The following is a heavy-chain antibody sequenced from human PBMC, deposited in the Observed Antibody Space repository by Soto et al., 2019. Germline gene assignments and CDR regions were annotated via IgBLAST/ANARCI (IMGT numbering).Heavy chain of an antibody. CDR2: ISSTSSYI. CDR1: GFTFSSYS. D-gene: IGHD5-18*01. Sequence: EVQLVESGGGLVKPGGSLRLSCAASGFTFSSYSMNWVRQAPGKGLEWVSYISSTSSYIYYADSVKGRFTISRDNAKNSLYLQMNSLRAEDTAVYYFARSGYSYGRNWFDPWGQGTLVTVSS. CDR3: ARSGYSYGRNWFDP. V-gene: IGHV3-21*01. J-gene: IGHJ5*02.